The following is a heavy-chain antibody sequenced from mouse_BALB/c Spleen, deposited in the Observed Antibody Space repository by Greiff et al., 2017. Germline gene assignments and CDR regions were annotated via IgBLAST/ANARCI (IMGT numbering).Heavy chain of an antibody. CDR2: INSNGGST. V-gene: IGHV5-6-2*01. CDR3: ARHGNYGNYDAMDY. J-gene: IGHJ4*01. CDR1: GFTFSSYY. D-gene: IGHD2-1*01. Sequence: EVKVVESGGDLVKPGGSLKLSCAASGFTFSSYYMSWVRQTPEKRLELVAAINSNGGSTYYPDTVKGRFTISRDNAKNTLYLQMSSLKSEDTALYYCARHGNYGNYDAMDYWGQGTTVTVAS.